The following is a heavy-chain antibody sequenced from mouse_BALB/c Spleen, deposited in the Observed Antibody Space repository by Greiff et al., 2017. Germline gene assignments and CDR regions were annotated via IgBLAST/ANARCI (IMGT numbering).Heavy chain of an antibody. CDR1: GYTFTDYA. Sequence: VQLQQSGAELVRPGVSVKISCKGSGYTFTDYAMHWVKQSHAKSLGWIGVISTYYGDASYNQKFKGKATMTVDKSSSTAYMELARLTSEDSAIYYCARGPDGVRRPASMDYWGQGTSVTVSS. CDR2: ISTYYGDA. J-gene: IGHJ4*01. V-gene: IGHV1S137*01. CDR3: ARGPDGVRRPASMDY. D-gene: IGHD2-14*01.